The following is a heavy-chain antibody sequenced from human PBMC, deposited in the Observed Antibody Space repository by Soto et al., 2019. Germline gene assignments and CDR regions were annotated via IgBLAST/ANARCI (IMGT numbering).Heavy chain of an antibody. CDR3: AHRPWVQLWLRESWFDP. CDR1: GFSLSTSGVG. Sequence: QITLKESGPTLVKPTQTLTLTCTFSGFSLSTSGVGVGWIRQPPGKALEWLALIYWDDDKRYSPSLKSRLTIPKDPSKNQVVLTMTNMDPVDTATYYCAHRPWVQLWLRESWFDPWGQGTLVTVSS. CDR2: IYWDDDK. J-gene: IGHJ5*02. D-gene: IGHD5-18*01. V-gene: IGHV2-5*02.